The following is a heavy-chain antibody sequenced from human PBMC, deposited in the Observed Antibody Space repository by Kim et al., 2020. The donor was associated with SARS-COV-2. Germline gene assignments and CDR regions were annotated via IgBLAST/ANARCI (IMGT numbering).Heavy chain of an antibody. V-gene: IGHV4-4*07. D-gene: IGHD6-13*01. CDR3: ARDGTYSSSWRFDY. J-gene: IGHJ4*02. Sequence: NHPLKGRVNMAVDTSKNQFSLKLSSVTAADTAVYYCARDGTYSSSWRFDYWGQGTLVTVSS.